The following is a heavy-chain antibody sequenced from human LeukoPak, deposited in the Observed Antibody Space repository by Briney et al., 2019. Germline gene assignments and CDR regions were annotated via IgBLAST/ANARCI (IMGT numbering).Heavy chain of an antibody. CDR1: GFTVSGSY. J-gene: IGHJ4*02. CDR3: ARGGGNTRFDY. D-gene: IGHD3-10*01. Sequence: GGSLRLSCAGSGFTVSGSYLSWVRQPPGKGLEWVSIIYTSGGTYHADSVKGRFTISRDNSKNTLYLQMNSLRAEDTAVYYCARGGGNTRFDYWGQGTLVTVSS. V-gene: IGHV3-53*01. CDR2: IYTSGGT.